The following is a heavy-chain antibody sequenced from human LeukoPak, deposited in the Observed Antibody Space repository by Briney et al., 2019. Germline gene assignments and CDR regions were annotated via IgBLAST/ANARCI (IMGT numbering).Heavy chain of an antibody. D-gene: IGHD3-10*01. J-gene: IGHJ4*02. CDR3: ARGRDSGSFIIDY. CDR2: ISSDGTTE. Sequence: PGGSLRLSCAGSGFTFASYAVHWVRQAPGKRLEWVAFISSDGTTEHYRDSVKGRFTLSRDNSKNTVSLQINSLGTEDTAVYYCARGRDSGSFIIDYWSQGTLVTVSS. V-gene: IGHV3-30-3*01. CDR1: GFTFASYA.